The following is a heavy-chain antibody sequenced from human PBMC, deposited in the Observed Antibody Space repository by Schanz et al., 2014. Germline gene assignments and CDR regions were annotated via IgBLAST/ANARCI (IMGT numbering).Heavy chain of an antibody. Sequence: VQLLESGGNFVQPGGSLSLSCAASGFTFSNYAMHWVRQAPGKGLEWMAVISYDGTNKYYSDSVKGRFTISRDNSKNTLYLQMNSLRPEDTAVYYCAKEGSIYWDRSVDYWGQGTLVPVSS. V-gene: IGHV3-30*04. CDR1: GFTFSNYA. CDR2: ISYDGTNK. D-gene: IGHD1-26*01. CDR3: AKEGSIYWDRSVDY. J-gene: IGHJ4*02.